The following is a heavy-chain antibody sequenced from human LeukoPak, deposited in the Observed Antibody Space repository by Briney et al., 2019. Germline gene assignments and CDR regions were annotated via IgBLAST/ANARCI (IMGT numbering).Heavy chain of an antibody. CDR1: GFIFSGYW. Sequence: GALRLSCAASGFIFSGYWMNWVRQAPGKGLEWVANIKQDGSEQPYVDSVRGRFTISRDNAKNSLYLQMNSLRVEDTAVYYCARDGFVGAADYWGQGTLVTVSS. J-gene: IGHJ4*02. V-gene: IGHV3-7*01. CDR3: ARDGFVGAADY. D-gene: IGHD6-13*01. CDR2: IKQDGSEQ.